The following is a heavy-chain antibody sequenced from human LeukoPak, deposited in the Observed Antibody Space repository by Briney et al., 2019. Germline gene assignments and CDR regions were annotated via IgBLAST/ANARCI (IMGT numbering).Heavy chain of an antibody. Sequence: SETLSLTCTVSGGSISSSSYYWGWIRQPPGKGLEWIGSIYYSGSTYYNPSLKSRVTISVDTSKNQFSLKLSSVTAADTAVYYCARFPGGAEYRHYYYMDVWGTGTTVTVSS. J-gene: IGHJ6*03. CDR1: GGSISSSSYY. CDR2: IYYSGST. V-gene: IGHV4-39*07. CDR3: ARFPGGAEYRHYYYMDV. D-gene: IGHD1-14*01.